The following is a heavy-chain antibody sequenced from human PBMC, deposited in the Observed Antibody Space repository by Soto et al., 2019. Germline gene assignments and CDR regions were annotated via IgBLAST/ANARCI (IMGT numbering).Heavy chain of an antibody. CDR2: INPSGGRT. CDR3: ARAGENYGSGTFSPPLRYYFNS. Sequence: QVQLVQSGAEVKKPGASVTVSCKASGYTFTTHYMHWVRQAPGQGLEWMGIINPSGGRTTHALTFQGRVSLTSYTSTNSVYMELSSLRSEHTAVYYCARAGENYGSGTFSPPLRYYFNSWGQGTLVTVSS. D-gene: IGHD3-10*01. V-gene: IGHV1-46*01. J-gene: IGHJ4*02. CDR1: GYTFTTHY.